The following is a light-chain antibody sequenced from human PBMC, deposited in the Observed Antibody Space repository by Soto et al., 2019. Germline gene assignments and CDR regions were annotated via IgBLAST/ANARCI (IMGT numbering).Light chain of an antibody. V-gene: IGKV3D-15*01. CDR1: QSVSSN. CDR2: GAS. CDR3: QQRYKWPVT. J-gene: IGKJ2*01. Sequence: EIVMTPSAGTLSVSPGDRANLSCRTSQSVSSNLAWYQQKPGQAPRLLMYGASTRATGIPARFSGSGSGTEFTLTINSLESEDFAVYFCQQRYKWPVTFGHGTKLE.